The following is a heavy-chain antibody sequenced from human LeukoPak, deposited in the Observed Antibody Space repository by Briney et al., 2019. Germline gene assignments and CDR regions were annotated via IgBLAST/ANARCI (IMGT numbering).Heavy chain of an antibody. V-gene: IGHV7-4-1*02. CDR1: GYTFTSYA. D-gene: IGHD1-20*01. J-gene: IGHJ6*03. CDR3: ARAYNWNYNYYYYMDV. CDR2: INTNTGNP. Sequence: PVASVKVSCKASGYTFTSYAMNWVRQAPGQGLEWMGWINTNTGNPTYAQGFTGRFVFSLDTSVSTAYLQISSLKAEDTAVYYCARAYNWNYNYYYYMDVWGKGTTVTVSS.